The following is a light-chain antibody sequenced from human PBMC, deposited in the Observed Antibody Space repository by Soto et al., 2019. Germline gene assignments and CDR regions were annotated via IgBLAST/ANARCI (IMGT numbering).Light chain of an antibody. V-gene: IGKV1-27*01. CDR1: QGISHY. CDR2: GAS. Sequence: DIPMTQSPSSLSASVGDRVTITCRASQGISHYLAWYQQKPGKVPKLLIYGASTLQSGVPSRFSGSGSGTDFTLTISSLQPEDVATYHCQKYNSAPWTFGQGTKVEIK. J-gene: IGKJ1*01. CDR3: QKYNSAPWT.